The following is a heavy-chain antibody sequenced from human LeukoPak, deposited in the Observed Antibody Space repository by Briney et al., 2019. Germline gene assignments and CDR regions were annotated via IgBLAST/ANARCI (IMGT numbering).Heavy chain of an antibody. CDR1: GGSISSGSYY. CDR2: IYTSGST. D-gene: IGHD5-24*01. V-gene: IGHV4-61*02. J-gene: IGHJ4*02. Sequence: SQTLSLTCNVSGGSISSGSYYWSWIRQPAGKGLEWIGRIYTSGSTNYNPSLKSRVTISVDTSKNQFSLKLSSVTAADTAVYYCARTDGYRGDYWGQGTLVTVSS. CDR3: ARTDGYRGDY.